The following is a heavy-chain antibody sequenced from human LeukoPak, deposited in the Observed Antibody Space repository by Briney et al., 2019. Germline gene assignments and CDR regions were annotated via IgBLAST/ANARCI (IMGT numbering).Heavy chain of an antibody. CDR2: ISGSGGST. CDR1: GFTFNSYA. V-gene: IGHV3-23*01. CDR3: AKEVSEYYGSGSHFDY. D-gene: IGHD3-10*01. Sequence: GGSLRLSCGASGFTFNSYAMSWVRPAPGKGLEGVSAISGSGGSTYYADSVKGRFTISRDNSKNTLYLQMNSLRAEDTAVYYCAKEVSEYYGSGSHFDYWGQGTLVTVSS. J-gene: IGHJ4*02.